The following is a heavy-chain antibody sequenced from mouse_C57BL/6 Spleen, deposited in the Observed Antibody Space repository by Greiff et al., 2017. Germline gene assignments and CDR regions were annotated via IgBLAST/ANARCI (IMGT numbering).Heavy chain of an antibody. CDR3: ARRIDYGIDY. CDR2: IYPSDSET. Sequence: QVQLQQPGAELVRPGSSVKLSCKASGYTFTSYWMDWVKQRPGQGLEWIGNIYPSDSETHYNQKFKGKATLTVDKSSSTAYMQLSSLPSEDSAVYYWARRIDYGIDYWGQGTTLTVSS. CDR1: GYTFTSYW. J-gene: IGHJ2*01. V-gene: IGHV1-61*01. D-gene: IGHD1-1*02.